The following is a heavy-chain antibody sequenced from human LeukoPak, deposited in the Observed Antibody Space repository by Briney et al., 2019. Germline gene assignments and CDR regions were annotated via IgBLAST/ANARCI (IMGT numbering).Heavy chain of an antibody. D-gene: IGHD3-3*01. CDR2: IYYSGST. J-gene: IGHJ6*02. CDR1: GGSISSYY. CDR3: ARLPISLHYYYYGMDV. Sequence: SETLSLTCTVSGGSISSYYWSWIRQPPGKGLEWIGYIYYSGSTNYNPSLKSRVTISVDTSKNQFSLKLSSVTAADTAVYYCARLPISLHYYYYGMDVWGQGTTVTVSS. V-gene: IGHV4-59*12.